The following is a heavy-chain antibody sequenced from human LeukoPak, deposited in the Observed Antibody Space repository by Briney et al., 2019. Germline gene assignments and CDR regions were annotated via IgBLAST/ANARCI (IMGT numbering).Heavy chain of an antibody. D-gene: IGHD1-14*01. V-gene: IGHV3-66*01. CDR1: GFTLSSTY. J-gene: IGHJ6*02. CDR2: IYGGTST. Sequence: GGSLRLSCAGSGFTLSSTYMSWVRQAPGKGLEWVSIIYGGTSTYYADSVKGRFTISRDDSRNTLYLQMSSLRAEDTAVNYCASRYEGASYFYYGMDVWGQGTTVTVSS. CDR3: ASRYEGASYFYYGMDV.